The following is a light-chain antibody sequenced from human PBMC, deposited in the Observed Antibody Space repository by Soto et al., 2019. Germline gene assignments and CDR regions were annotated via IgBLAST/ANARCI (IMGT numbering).Light chain of an antibody. CDR3: QSYDSSLSGYVV. J-gene: IGLJ2*01. CDR2: GNT. V-gene: IGLV1-40*01. Sequence: QLVLTQPPSVSGAPGQRVTISCTGSSSNIGAGYDVHWYQHLPGTAPKLLIYGNTNRPSGVPDRFSGSKSGTSASLAITGLQAEDEADYYCQSYDSSLSGYVVFGGGTKLTVL. CDR1: SSNIGAGYD.